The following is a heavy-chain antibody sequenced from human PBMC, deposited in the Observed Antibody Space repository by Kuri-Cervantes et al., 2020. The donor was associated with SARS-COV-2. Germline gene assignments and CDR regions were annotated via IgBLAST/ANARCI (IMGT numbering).Heavy chain of an antibody. Sequence: LKISCAASGFTFSGYAMSWVRQAPGKGLEWVSAISESGGSTYYADSVKGRFTISRDNSKNTLYLQMNSLRAEDTAVYYCAKGGLLWFGEYPDYWGQGTLVTVSS. CDR3: AKGGLLWFGEYPDY. D-gene: IGHD3-10*01. V-gene: IGHV3-23*01. CDR2: ISESGGST. CDR1: GFTFSGYA. J-gene: IGHJ4*02.